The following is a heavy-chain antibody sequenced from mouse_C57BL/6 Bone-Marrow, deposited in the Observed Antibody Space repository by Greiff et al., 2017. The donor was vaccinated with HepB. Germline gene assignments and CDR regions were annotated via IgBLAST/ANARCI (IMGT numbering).Heavy chain of an antibody. CDR2: IYPGGGYT. D-gene: IGHD1-1*01. CDR3: ASYGSTCFDY. J-gene: IGHJ2*01. Sequence: VQLQQSGAELVRPGTSVKMSCKASGYTFTNYWIGWAKQRPGHGLEWIGDIYPGGGYTNYNEKFKGKATLTADKSSSTAYMQFSSLTSEDSAIYYCASYGSTCFDYWGQGTTLTVSS. CDR1: GYTFTNYW. V-gene: IGHV1-63*01.